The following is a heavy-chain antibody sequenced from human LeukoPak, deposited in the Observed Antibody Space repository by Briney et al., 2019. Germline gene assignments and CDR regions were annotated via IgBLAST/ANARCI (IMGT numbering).Heavy chain of an antibody. Sequence: GSLRLSCAASGFTFTNYAMSWVRQAPGKGLEWVSAISGNGGRTYYADSVRGRFTISRDNSKNTLFLQMNSLRAEDTAVYYCAKDPKYGRNFPEYFQHWGQGTLVTVSS. D-gene: IGHD4/OR15-4a*01. CDR1: GFTFTNYA. CDR3: AKDPKYGRNFPEYFQH. CDR2: ISGNGGRT. J-gene: IGHJ1*01. V-gene: IGHV3-23*01.